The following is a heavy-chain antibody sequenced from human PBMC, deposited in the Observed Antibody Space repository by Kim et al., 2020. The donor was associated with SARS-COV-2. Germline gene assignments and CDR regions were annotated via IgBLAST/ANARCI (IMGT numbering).Heavy chain of an antibody. CDR2: IYNSGST. D-gene: IGHD3-22*01. V-gene: IGHV4-59*01. CDR3: ARVGRGGYYAYAFDI. Sequence: SETLSLTCTVSGGSISRYYWSWIRQPPGKGLEWIGYIYNSGSTNYNPSLKSRVTISVDTSKNQFSLKLSSVTAADTAVYYCARVGRGGYYAYAFDIWGQGTMVTVSS. J-gene: IGHJ3*02. CDR1: GGSISRYY.